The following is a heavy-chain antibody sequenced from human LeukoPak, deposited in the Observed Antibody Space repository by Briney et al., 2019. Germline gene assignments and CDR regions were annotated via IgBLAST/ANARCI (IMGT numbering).Heavy chain of an antibody. Sequence: SETLSLTCTVSGGSISSYYWSWIRQPPGKGLEWIGYIYYSGSTNYNPSLKSRVTISVDTSKNQFALKLSSVTAADAAVYYCARDVGWGDFDYWGQGTLVTVSS. D-gene: IGHD6-19*01. J-gene: IGHJ4*02. CDR3: ARDVGWGDFDY. V-gene: IGHV4-59*01. CDR2: IYYSGST. CDR1: GGSISSYY.